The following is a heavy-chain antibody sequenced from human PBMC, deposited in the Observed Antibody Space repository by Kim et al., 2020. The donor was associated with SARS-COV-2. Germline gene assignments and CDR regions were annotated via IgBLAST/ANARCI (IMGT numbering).Heavy chain of an antibody. D-gene: IGHD6-19*01. CDR3: ASYLSGWHPSSAFDI. V-gene: IGHV4-59*08. J-gene: IGHJ3*02. CDR1: GGSISSYY. Sequence: SETLSLTCTVSGGSISSYYWSWIRQPPGKGLEWIGYIYYSGSTNYNPSLKSRVTISVDTSKNQFSLKLSSVTAADTAVYYCASYLSGWHPSSAFDIWGQGTMVTVSS. CDR2: IYYSGST.